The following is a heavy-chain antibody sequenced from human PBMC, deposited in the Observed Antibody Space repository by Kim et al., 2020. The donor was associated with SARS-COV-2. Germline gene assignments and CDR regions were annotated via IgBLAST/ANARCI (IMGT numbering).Heavy chain of an antibody. CDR3: ARRQRDANGGHPDS. V-gene: IGHV5-51*01. CDR1: GYNFVHYC. Sequence: GESLKISCQTSGYNFVHYCIGWLRQIPGEGLEWMGFIYPGDSDTRYSPSFRGQVTISVDTSSTTAYPQWSSLKTSDTAMYYCARRQRDANGGHPDSWGQGTLVTVSS. J-gene: IGHJ4*02. CDR2: IYPGDSDT. D-gene: IGHD2-15*01.